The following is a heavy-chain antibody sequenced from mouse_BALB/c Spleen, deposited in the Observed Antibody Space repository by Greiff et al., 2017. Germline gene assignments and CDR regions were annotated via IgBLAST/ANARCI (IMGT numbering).Heavy chain of an antibody. CDR1: GDSITSGY. CDR2: ISYSGST. D-gene: IGHD4-1*02. CDR3: ARSQLDDYAMDY. V-gene: IGHV3-8*02. J-gene: IGHJ4*01. Sequence: EVKLMESGPSLVKPSQTLSLTCSVTGDSITSGYWNWIRKFPGNKLEYMGYISYSGSTYYNPSLKSRISITRDTSKNQYYLQLNSVTTEDTATYYCARSQLDDYAMDYWGQGTSVTVSS.